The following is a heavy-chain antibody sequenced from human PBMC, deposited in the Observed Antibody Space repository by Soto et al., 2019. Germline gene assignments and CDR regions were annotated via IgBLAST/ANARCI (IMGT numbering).Heavy chain of an antibody. D-gene: IGHD2-8*01. J-gene: IGHJ4*02. Sequence: EVQLLESGGALVQPGGSLRLSCAASGFTFRSYAMSWVRQAPGKGLEWDSLISGSGGGTYYADSVKGRFTISRDNAKNTLYLQMNSLRAEDTAVFYCTKHLSNGSPDYWGQGTLVTVSS. CDR2: ISGSGGGT. CDR1: GFTFRSYA. CDR3: TKHLSNGSPDY. V-gene: IGHV3-23*01.